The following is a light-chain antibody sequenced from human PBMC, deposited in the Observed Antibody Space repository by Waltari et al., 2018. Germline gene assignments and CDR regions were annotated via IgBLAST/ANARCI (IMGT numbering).Light chain of an antibody. Sequence: EIVLTPSPATLSLSPGERATLSCRASQSVSSYLAWYQQKPGQAPRLLIYDASNRDSGIPARFSGSGSGTDFTFTISSLEPEDCAVYYCQQRSNWPPLTFGGGTKVEIK. CDR1: QSVSSY. CDR2: DAS. J-gene: IGKJ4*01. V-gene: IGKV3-11*01. CDR3: QQRSNWPPLT.